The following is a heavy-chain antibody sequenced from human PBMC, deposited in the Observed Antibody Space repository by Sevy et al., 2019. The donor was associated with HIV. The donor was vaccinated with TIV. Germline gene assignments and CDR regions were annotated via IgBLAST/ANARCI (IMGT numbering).Heavy chain of an antibody. D-gene: IGHD5-18*01. V-gene: IGHV3-48*02. J-gene: IGHJ3*02. CDR2: ISSSSSTI. CDR3: ARDGRRDTAMVTAFDI. CDR1: GFTFSSYS. Sequence: GGSLRLSCAASGFTFSSYSMNWVRQAPGKGLEWVSYISSSSSTIYYADSVKGRFTISRDNAKNSRYLQMNSLRDEDTAVYYCARDGRRDTAMVTAFDIWGQGTMVTVSS.